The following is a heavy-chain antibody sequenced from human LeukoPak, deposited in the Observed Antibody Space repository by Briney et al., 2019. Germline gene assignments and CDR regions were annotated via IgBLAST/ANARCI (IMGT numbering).Heavy chain of an antibody. J-gene: IGHJ4*02. CDR1: GGSISSYY. CDR3: ARGRPLRGVIPDY. V-gene: IGHV4-59*01. CDR2: IYYSGST. D-gene: IGHD3-10*01. Sequence: SETLSLTCTVSGGSISSYYWSWIRQAPGKGLEWIGYIYYSGSTNYNPSLKSRVTISVDTSKNQFSLKLSSVTAADTAVYYCARGRPLRGVIPDYWGQGTLVTVSS.